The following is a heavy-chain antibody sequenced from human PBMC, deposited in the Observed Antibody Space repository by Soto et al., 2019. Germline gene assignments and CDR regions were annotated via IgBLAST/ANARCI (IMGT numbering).Heavy chain of an antibody. Sequence: QVQLGQSGAEVKKPGSSMKVSCKASGGTFSSYAISWVRQAPGQGLDWMGGIIPIFGTADYAQKFHGRVTITADESTSTAYMELSSLRSEDTAGYYCARGITGSVTYYYGLDVWGQGTTCTGS. CDR3: ARGITGSVTYYYGLDV. D-gene: IGHD1-20*01. V-gene: IGHV1-69*12. CDR1: GGTFSSYA. J-gene: IGHJ6*02. CDR2: IIPIFGTA.